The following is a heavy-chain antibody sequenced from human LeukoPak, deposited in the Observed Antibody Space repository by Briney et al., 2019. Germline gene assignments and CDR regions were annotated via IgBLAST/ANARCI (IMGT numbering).Heavy chain of an antibody. CDR2: IYHSGST. D-gene: IGHD3-3*01. CDR1: GGSISSSNW. Sequence: SETLSLTCAVSGGSISSSNWWSWVRQPPGKGLEWIGEIYHSGSTNYNPSLKSRVTISVDTSKNQFSLKLSSVTAADTAVYYCARGYYDFWSGYYYNWFDPWGQGTLVTVSS. V-gene: IGHV4-4*02. J-gene: IGHJ5*02. CDR3: ARGYYDFWSGYYYNWFDP.